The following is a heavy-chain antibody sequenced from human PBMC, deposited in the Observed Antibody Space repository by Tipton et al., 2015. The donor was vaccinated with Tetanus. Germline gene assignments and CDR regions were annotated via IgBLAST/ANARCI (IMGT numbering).Heavy chain of an antibody. Sequence: SLRLSCAASGFIFSSYGIHWVRQAPGKGLEWVAVSWYDGTDKYYADSVKGRFIISRDNSKNTLYLQMNSLRAGDTAVYYCAREADWSGGSCFSGDFDNWGQGTQVTVSS. J-gene: IGHJ4*02. CDR1: GFIFSSYG. CDR2: SWYDGTDK. D-gene: IGHD2-15*01. CDR3: AREADWSGGSCFSGDFDN. V-gene: IGHV3-33*01.